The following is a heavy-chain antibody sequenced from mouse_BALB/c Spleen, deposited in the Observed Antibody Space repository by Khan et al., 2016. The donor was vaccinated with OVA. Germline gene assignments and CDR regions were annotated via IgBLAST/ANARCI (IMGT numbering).Heavy chain of an antibody. V-gene: IGHV1S127*01. Sequence: QIQLVQSGPELVRPGASVKMSCKASGYTFTSFWIHWVKQRPGQGLEWIGMIDPSKSETRLNQKFKDKATLNVDKSSNTAHMQLSRLTSEDSAVYYCARGGYGSPFAYWGQGTLVTVSA. CDR3: ARGGYGSPFAY. CDR1: GYTFTSFW. J-gene: IGHJ3*01. CDR2: IDPSKSET. D-gene: IGHD1-1*01.